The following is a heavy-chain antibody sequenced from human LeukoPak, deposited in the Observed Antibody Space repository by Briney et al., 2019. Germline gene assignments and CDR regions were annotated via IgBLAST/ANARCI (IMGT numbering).Heavy chain of an antibody. Sequence: QSGGSLRLSCSASGFTFSSYAVHWVRQAPGKGLEYVSAISSNGGSTYYADSVKGRFTISRDNSKNALYLQMSSLRAEDTAVYYCVKDFDRQWGNWFDPWGQGTLVTVSS. CDR2: ISSNGGST. CDR3: VKDFDRQWGNWFDP. D-gene: IGHD6-19*01. V-gene: IGHV3-64D*06. CDR1: GFTFSSYA. J-gene: IGHJ5*02.